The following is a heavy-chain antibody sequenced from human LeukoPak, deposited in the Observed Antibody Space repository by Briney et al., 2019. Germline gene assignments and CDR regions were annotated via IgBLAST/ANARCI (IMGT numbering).Heavy chain of an antibody. D-gene: IGHD6-13*01. CDR3: ARETSTAAQYYFDY. CDR2: IHRNGSIT. CDR1: GFTFNNYW. J-gene: IGHJ4*02. Sequence: PGGSLRLSCAASGFTFNNYWMHWVRQAPGKGLVWVSRIHRNGSITNYADSVKGRFTISRDSAKNTLYLQMNSLRAEDTAVYYCARETSTAAQYYFDYWGQGTQVTVSS. V-gene: IGHV3-74*01.